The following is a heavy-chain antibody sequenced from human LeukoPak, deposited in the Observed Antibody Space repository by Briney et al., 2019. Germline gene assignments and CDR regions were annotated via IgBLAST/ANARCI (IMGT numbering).Heavy chain of an antibody. CDR3: ARGPYGSGSYDKFDY. CDR2: ISAYNGNT. D-gene: IGHD3-10*01. J-gene: IGHJ4*02. Sequence: GASVKVSCKASGYTFTSYGISWVRQAPGQGLEWMGWISAYNGNTNYAQKLQGRVTMTTDTSTSTAYMELRSLRSDDTAVYYCARGPYGSGSYDKFDYWGQGTLVTVSS. V-gene: IGHV1-18*01. CDR1: GYTFTSYG.